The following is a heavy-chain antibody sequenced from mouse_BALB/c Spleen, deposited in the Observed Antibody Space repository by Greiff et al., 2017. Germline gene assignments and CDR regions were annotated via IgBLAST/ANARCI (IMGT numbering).Heavy chain of an antibody. CDR3: ARGGGYAMDY. J-gene: IGHJ4*01. CDR1: GYAFTNYL. V-gene: IGHV1-54*01. Sequence: VQLVESGAELVRPGTSVKVSCKASGYAFTNYLIEWVKQRPGQGLEWIGVINPGSGGTNYNEKFKGKATLTADKSSSTAYMQLSSLTSDDSAVYFCARGGGYAMDYWGQGTSVTVSS. CDR2: INPGSGGT.